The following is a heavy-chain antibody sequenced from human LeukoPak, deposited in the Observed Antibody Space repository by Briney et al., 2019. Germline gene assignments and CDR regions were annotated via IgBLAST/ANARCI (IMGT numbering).Heavy chain of an antibody. Sequence: SETLSLTCAVYGGSFSGYYWSWIRQPPGKGLEWIGEINHSGSTNYNPSLKSRVTISVDTSKNQFSLKLSSVTAADTAVYYCARGEEGYCSGGSCHTHAFDIWGQGTMVTVSS. D-gene: IGHD2-15*01. CDR2: INHSGST. CDR3: ARGEEGYCSGGSCHTHAFDI. J-gene: IGHJ3*02. V-gene: IGHV4-34*01. CDR1: GGSFSGYY.